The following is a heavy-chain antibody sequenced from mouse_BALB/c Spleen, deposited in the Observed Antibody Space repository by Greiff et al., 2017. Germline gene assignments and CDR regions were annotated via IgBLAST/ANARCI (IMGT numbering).Heavy chain of an antibody. D-gene: IGHD1-1*01. CDR3: ARDIRYYGSSSAMDY. CDR1: GFTFTDYH. V-gene: IGHV7-3*02. Sequence: DVKLVESGGGLVQPGGSLRLSCATSGFTFTDYHMSWVRQPPGKALEWLGFIRNKANGYTTEYSASVKGRFTISRDNSQSILYLQMNTLRAEDSATYYCARDIRYYGSSSAMDYWGQGTSVTVSS. CDR2: IRNKANGYTT. J-gene: IGHJ4*01.